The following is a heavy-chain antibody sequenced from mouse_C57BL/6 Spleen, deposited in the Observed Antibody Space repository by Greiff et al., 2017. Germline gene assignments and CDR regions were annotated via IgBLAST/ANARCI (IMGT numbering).Heavy chain of an antibody. D-gene: IGHD2-4*01. CDR2: IRNNANNHAT. CDR3: TRNDYDAWCAY. J-gene: IGHJ3*01. V-gene: IGHV6-6*01. CDR1: GFTFSDAW. Sequence: EVQGVESAGDLVKPGGSLKLSCAASGFTFSDAWMDWVRQSPEKGLEWVAEIRNNANNHATYYAESVKGRFTISRDDYKSSVYLQMNSLRAEDTGIYYCTRNDYDAWCAYWGQGTLVTVSA.